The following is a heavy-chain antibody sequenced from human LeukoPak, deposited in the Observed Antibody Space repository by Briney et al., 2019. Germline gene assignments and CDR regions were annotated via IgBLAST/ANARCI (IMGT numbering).Heavy chain of an antibody. Sequence: GSLSLSCTASGFPFGDYGVNWVRPAPGKGLEWVGFIRRKAHDDTPQYAASVQGRFTISRDDSKSAAYLQMNSLKTEDTGVYYCVRAGGYDNWFDSWGQGTPVTVSS. J-gene: IGHJ5*01. CDR3: VRAGGYDNWFDS. V-gene: IGHV3-49*04. CDR1: GFPFGDYG. D-gene: IGHD5-12*01. CDR2: IRRKAHDDTP.